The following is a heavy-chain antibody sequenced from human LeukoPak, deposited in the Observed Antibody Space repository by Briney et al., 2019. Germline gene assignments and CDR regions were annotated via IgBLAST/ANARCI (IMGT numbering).Heavy chain of an antibody. CDR2: IRYDGSNK. D-gene: IGHD3-22*01. CDR1: GFTFSSYG. J-gene: IGHJ5*02. Sequence: QPGGSLRLSCAASGFTFSSYGMHWVRQAPGKGLEWVAFIRYDGSNKYYADSVRGRFTISRDNSKNTLYLQMNSLRAEDTAVYYCAKGNYYDSSAYNWFDPWGQGTLVTVSS. CDR3: AKGNYYDSSAYNWFDP. V-gene: IGHV3-30*02.